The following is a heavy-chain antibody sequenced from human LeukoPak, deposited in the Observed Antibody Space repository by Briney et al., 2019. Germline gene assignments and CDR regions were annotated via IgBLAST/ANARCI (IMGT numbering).Heavy chain of an antibody. D-gene: IGHD6-13*01. CDR3: ARIAAAGTGVSNWFDP. V-gene: IGHV3-21*01. J-gene: IGHJ5*02. CDR2: ISSSSSYI. Sequence: GGSVRLSCAASGFTFSSYSMNWVRQAPGKGLEWVSSISSSSSYIYYADSVKGRFTISRDNAKNSLYLQMNSLRAEDTAVYYCARIAAAGTGVSNWFDPWGQGTLVTVSS. CDR1: GFTFSSYS.